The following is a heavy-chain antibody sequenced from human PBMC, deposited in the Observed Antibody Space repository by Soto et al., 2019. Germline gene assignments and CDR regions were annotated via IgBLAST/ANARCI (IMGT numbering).Heavy chain of an antibody. Sequence: GASVKVSCKASGYTFTGYYMHWVRQAPGQGLEWMGWINPNSGGTNYAQKFQGWVTMTRDTSISTAYMELSRLRSDDTAVYYCARGFVGRNYYYYYGMDVWGQGTTVTVSS. CDR2: INPNSGGT. CDR1: GYTFTGYY. J-gene: IGHJ6*02. V-gene: IGHV1-2*04. CDR3: ARGFVGRNYYYYYGMDV.